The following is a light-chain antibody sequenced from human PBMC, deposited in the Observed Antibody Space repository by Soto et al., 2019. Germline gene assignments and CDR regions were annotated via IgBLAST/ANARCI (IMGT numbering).Light chain of an antibody. Sequence: DIPMTQSPSTLSASVGDRVTITCRASQSISTWLAWYQQKPGKAPKLLIYDASKLESGVPSRFSGSGSGTEFTLTISSLQPDDFATYYCQQYNSYPWTFGQGTKVDIK. CDR2: DAS. CDR3: QQYNSYPWT. V-gene: IGKV1-5*01. CDR1: QSISTW. J-gene: IGKJ1*01.